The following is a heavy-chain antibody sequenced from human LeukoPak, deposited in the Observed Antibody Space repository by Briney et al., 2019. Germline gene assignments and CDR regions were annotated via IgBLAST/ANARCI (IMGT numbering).Heavy chain of an antibody. CDR3: ARSAHRGAAFDY. CDR2: IYYSGST. D-gene: IGHD1-26*01. CDR1: GGSISSYY. Sequence: ETLSLTCTVSGGSISSYYWSWIRQPPGKGLEWIGYIYYSGSTNYNPSLKSRVTISVDTSKNQFSLKLSSVTAADTAVYYCARSAHRGAAFDYWGQGTLVTVSS. V-gene: IGHV4-59*01. J-gene: IGHJ4*02.